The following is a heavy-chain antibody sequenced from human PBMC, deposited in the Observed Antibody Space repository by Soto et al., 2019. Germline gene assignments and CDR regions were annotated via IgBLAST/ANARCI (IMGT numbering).Heavy chain of an antibody. CDR1: GYTFTSYA. Sequence: ASVKVSCKASGYTFTSYAMHWVRQAPGQRLEWMGWINAGNGNTKYSQKFQGRVTMTTDTSTSTAYMELRSLRSDDTAVYYCARASGYSINWFDPWGQGTLVTVSS. J-gene: IGHJ5*02. CDR2: INAGNGNT. V-gene: IGHV1-3*01. CDR3: ARASGYSINWFDP. D-gene: IGHD5-18*01.